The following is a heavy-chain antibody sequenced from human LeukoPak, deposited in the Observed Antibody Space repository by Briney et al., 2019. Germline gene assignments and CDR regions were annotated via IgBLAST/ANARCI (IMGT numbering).Heavy chain of an antibody. CDR3: ARGPVWGLDY. D-gene: IGHD7-27*01. V-gene: IGHV1-2*02. Sequence: GSVSVSCTASGFSLIVYYMHWVRQAPGQGLEWMGWIYPKRGGTNSAQSLQGGLTITSDTSISTVYMELSGLRSDDTATYYCARGPVWGLDYWGLGTLVTVSS. CDR1: GFSLIVYY. CDR2: IYPKRGGT. J-gene: IGHJ4*02.